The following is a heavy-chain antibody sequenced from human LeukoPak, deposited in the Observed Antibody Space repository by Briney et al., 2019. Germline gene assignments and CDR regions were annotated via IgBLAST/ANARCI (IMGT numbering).Heavy chain of an antibody. D-gene: IGHD6-13*01. V-gene: IGHV4-59*01. CDR2: IYYSGAT. Sequence: SETLSLTCTVSGGSISSYYWSWIRQPPGKGLEWIGYIYYSGATDYNPPLNSRVTISVDTSKNQFSLKLTSVTAADTAVYYCASSLAAAGPYYFDSWGQGTLVTVSS. CDR1: GGSISSYY. J-gene: IGHJ4*02. CDR3: ASSLAAAGPYYFDS.